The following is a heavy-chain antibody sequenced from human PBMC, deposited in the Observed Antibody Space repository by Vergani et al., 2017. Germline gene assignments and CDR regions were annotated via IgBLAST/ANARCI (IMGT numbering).Heavy chain of an antibody. Sequence: QLQLQESGPGLVKPSETLSLTCTVSGGSISSSSYYWGWIRQPPGKGLGWIGSIYYSGSTYYNPSLKSRVTISVDTSKNQFSLKLSSVTAADTAVYYCARLPLDVDGRGDYYGMDVWGQGTTVTVSS. CDR1: GGSISSSSYY. V-gene: IGHV4-39*01. CDR3: ARLPLDVDGRGDYYGMDV. J-gene: IGHJ6*02. D-gene: IGHD5-24*01. CDR2: IYYSGST.